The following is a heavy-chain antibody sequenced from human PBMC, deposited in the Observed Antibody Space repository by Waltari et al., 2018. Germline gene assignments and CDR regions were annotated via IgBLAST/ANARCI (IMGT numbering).Heavy chain of an antibody. CDR2: IYTSGST. J-gene: IGHJ5*02. CDR1: GGSISSYY. Sequence: QVQLQESGPGLVKPSETLSLTCTVSGGSISSYYWSWIRQPAGKGLEWIGRIYTSGSTNYNPSLKSRVTMSVDMSKNQFSLKLSSVTAADTAVYYCAGTAVKHDYSNYPNWFDPWGQGTLVTVSS. CDR3: AGTAVKHDYSNYPNWFDP. D-gene: IGHD4-4*01. V-gene: IGHV4-4*07.